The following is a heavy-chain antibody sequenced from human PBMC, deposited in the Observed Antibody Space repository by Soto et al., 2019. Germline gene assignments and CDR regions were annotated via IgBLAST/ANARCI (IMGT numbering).Heavy chain of an antibody. J-gene: IGHJ4*02. D-gene: IGHD3-10*01. CDR1: GFTFSSYG. CDR3: ARDQFGVSVPGPDY. CDR2: IWYDGSNK. Sequence: VQLVESGGGVVQPGRSLRLSCAASGFTFSSYGMHWVRQAPGKGLEWVAVIWYDGSNKYYADSVKGRFTISRDNSKNTLYLQMNSLRAEDTAVYYCARDQFGVSVPGPDYWGQGTLVTVSS. V-gene: IGHV3-33*01.